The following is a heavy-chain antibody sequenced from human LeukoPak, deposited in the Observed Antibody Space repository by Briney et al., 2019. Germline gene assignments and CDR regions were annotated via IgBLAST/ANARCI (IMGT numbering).Heavy chain of an antibody. CDR2: ISGSGGST. J-gene: IGHJ4*02. Sequence: GGSLRLSCAASGFTFSSYAMSWVRQAPGKGLERVSAISGSGGSTYYADSVKGRFTISRDNSKNTLYLQMNSLRGDDTAVYYCAKDMGYNTGWTRFDYWGQGTLVTVSS. D-gene: IGHD6-19*01. CDR3: AKDMGYNTGWTRFDY. CDR1: GFTFSSYA. V-gene: IGHV3-23*01.